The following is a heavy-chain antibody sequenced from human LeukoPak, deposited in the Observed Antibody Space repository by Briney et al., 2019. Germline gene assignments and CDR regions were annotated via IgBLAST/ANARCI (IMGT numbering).Heavy chain of an antibody. CDR2: IIPIFGTA. CDR1: GDTFSSFA. J-gene: IGHJ4*02. V-gene: IGHV1-69*06. CDR3: AKYGSGTPGDY. D-gene: IGHD3-10*01. Sequence: GASVKVSCKASGDTFSSFAVSWVRQAPGQGLEWMGRIIPIFGTANYAQRFQGRVTISADNSLSTAYMELSSLRAEDTAVYFCAKYGSGTPGDYWGQGTLVTVSS.